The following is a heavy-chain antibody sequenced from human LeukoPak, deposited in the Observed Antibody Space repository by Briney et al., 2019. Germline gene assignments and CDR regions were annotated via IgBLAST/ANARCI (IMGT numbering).Heavy chain of an antibody. Sequence: SETLSLTCTVSRGSISSYYWSWIRQPPGKGLEWIGYISYSGGTNYSPSLKSRVTVSLDTSKKQFSLQLSSVTAADTAVYYCARGHGDPPFDYWGQGILVTVSS. D-gene: IGHD4-17*01. J-gene: IGHJ4*02. CDR2: ISYSGGT. CDR1: RGSISSYY. V-gene: IGHV4-59*01. CDR3: ARGHGDPPFDY.